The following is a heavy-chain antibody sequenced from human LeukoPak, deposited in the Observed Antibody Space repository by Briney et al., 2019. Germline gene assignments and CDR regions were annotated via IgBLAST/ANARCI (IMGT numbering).Heavy chain of an antibody. CDR1: GFTFNNYW. D-gene: IGHD1-26*01. Sequence: GGSLRLSCTASGFTFNNYWMSWVRQAPGKGLEWLANIKEDGSRKYYVDSVKGRSTISRDNAKKSLFLQMNSLRAEDTGVYYCARYNSGTYFGQTSYFDYWGQGTLVTVSS. CDR2: IKEDGSRK. CDR3: ARYNSGTYFGQTSYFDY. V-gene: IGHV3-7*01. J-gene: IGHJ4*02.